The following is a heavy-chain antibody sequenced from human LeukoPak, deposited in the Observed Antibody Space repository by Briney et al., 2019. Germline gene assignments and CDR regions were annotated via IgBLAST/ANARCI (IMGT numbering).Heavy chain of an antibody. CDR1: GGSFSGYY. CDR3: ARGVGHPLADYYYYGMDV. J-gene: IGHJ6*02. V-gene: IGHV4-34*01. CDR2: IIHSGST. Sequence: SETLSLTCAVYGGSFSGYYWSWIRQPPGEGLEWIGEIIHSGSTNYNPSLKSRVTISVDTSKNQFSLKLSSVTAADTAVYYCARGVGHPLADYYYYGMDVWGQGTTVTVSS. D-gene: IGHD3/OR15-3a*01.